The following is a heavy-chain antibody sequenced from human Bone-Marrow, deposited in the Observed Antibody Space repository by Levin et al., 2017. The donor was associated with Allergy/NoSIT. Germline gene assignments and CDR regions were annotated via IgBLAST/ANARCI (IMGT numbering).Heavy chain of an antibody. CDR3: ARGIIGDVRVAHKEAFDI. V-gene: IGHV3-21*01. D-gene: IGHD2-8*02. Sequence: PWASVKVSCTVSGFTFSIYSINWVRQAPGKGLEWVSSISSSGSDMYYVDSVRGRFTISRDNAKNSLTLQMNSLRAEDTAVYYCARGIIGDVRVAHKEAFDIWGQGTMVSVSS. CDR1: GFTFSIYS. CDR2: ISSSGSDM. J-gene: IGHJ3*02.